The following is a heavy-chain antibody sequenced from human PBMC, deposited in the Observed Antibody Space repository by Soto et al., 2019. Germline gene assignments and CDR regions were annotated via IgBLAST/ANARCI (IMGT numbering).Heavy chain of an antibody. V-gene: IGHV1-69*12. D-gene: IGHD1-1*01. CDR3: ARGRWAGTTQGSRYYYYGMDV. CDR1: GGTFSSYA. J-gene: IGHJ6*02. Sequence: QVQLVQSGAEVKKPGSSVKVSCKASGGTFSSYAISWVRQAPGQGLEWMGGIIPIFGTANYAQKFQGRVTITADESTXTAXMXQSSLRSEDTAVYYCARGRWAGTTQGSRYYYYGMDVWGQGTTVTVSS. CDR2: IIPIFGTA.